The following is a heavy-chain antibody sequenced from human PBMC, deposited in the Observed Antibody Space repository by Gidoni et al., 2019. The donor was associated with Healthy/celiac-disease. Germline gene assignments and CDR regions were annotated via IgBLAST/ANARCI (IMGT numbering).Heavy chain of an antibody. V-gene: IGHV3-15*01. CDR1: GFTFSNAW. CDR3: TPMVVVYAAPFDY. D-gene: IGHD2-8*02. J-gene: IGHJ4*02. CDR2: IKSKTDGGTT. Sequence: RLSCAASGFTFSNAWMSWVRQAPGKGLEWVGRIKSKTDGGTTDYAAPVKGRFTISRDDSKNTLYLQMNSLKTEDTAVYYCTPMVVVYAAPFDYWGQGTLVTVSS.